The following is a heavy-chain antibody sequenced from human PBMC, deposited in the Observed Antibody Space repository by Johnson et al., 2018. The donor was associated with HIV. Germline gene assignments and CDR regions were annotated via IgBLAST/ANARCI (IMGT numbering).Heavy chain of an antibody. D-gene: IGHD3-16*01. V-gene: IGHV3-30*02. CDR3: ARDPRLGELKIDRRGYAFDI. CDR2: IRYDGSNK. CDR1: GFTFSSYG. J-gene: IGHJ3*02. Sequence: QVQLVESGGGVVQPGGSLRLSCAASGFTFSSYGMHWVRQAPGKGLEWVAFIRYDGSNKYYADSVKGRFTISRDNSKNTLYLQMNSLRAEDTAVYYCARDPRLGELKIDRRGYAFDIWGQVTMVTVSS.